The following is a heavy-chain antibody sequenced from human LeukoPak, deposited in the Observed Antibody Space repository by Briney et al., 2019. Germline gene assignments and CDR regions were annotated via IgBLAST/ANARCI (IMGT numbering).Heavy chain of an antibody. D-gene: IGHD3-9*01. CDR1: GGSISSGGYY. V-gene: IGHV4-31*03. J-gene: IGHJ3*02. CDR3: ARDSYGILTGYSAGAFDI. CDR2: IYYSGST. Sequence: SQTLSLTCTVSGGSISSGGYYWSWIRQHPGKGLEWIGYIYYSGSTYYNPSLKSRVTISVDTSKNQFSLKLSSVTAADTAVYYCARDSYGILTGYSAGAFDIWGQGTMVTVSS.